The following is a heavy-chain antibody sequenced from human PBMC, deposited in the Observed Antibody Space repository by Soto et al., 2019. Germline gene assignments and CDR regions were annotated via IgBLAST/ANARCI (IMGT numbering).Heavy chain of an antibody. V-gene: IGHV1-69*01. D-gene: IGHD6-19*01. CDR2: IIPIFGTA. J-gene: IGHJ5*02. CDR1: GGTFSSYA. Sequence: QVQLVQSGAEVKKPGSSVKVSCKASGGTFSSYAISWVRQAPGQGLEWMGGIIPIFGTANYAQKFQGRVTITADESTSNAYMELRSLRSGDTAVYYCARVTGAGCEKYCPAPTKFDPGGQGTLVTFSS. CDR3: ARVTGAGCEKYCPAPTKFDP.